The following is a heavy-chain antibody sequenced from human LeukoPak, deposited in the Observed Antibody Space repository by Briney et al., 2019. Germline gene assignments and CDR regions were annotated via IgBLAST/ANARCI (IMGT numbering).Heavy chain of an antibody. CDR1: GFTFSSYW. Sequence: PGGSLRLSCAASGFTFSSYWMHWVRQAPGKGLVWVSRINSDGSSTSYADSVKGRFTISRDNAKNTLYLQMNSLRAEDTAVYYCARVCYDSRVYSRDYGARGTVVTVSS. V-gene: IGHV3-74*01. J-gene: IGHJ4*02. D-gene: IGHD3-22*01. CDR2: INSDGSST. CDR3: ARVCYDSRVYSRDY.